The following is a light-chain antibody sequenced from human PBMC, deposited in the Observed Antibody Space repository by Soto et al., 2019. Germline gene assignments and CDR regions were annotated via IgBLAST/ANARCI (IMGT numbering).Light chain of an antibody. V-gene: IGKV1-5*03. Sequence: DIQMTQSPSTLSASVGDRVTITCRASQSISSWLAWYQQKPGKAPKLLIYKASSLERGVPSRFSGSGSGTDFTLTISSLQTDDFATDYCQQYHSYSLTFGGGTKVDIK. CDR2: KAS. CDR1: QSISSW. J-gene: IGKJ4*01. CDR3: QQYHSYSLT.